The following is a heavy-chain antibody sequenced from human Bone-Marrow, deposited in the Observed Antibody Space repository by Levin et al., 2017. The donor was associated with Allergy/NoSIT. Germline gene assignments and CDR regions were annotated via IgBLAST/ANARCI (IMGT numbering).Heavy chain of an antibody. CDR3: ARGHAIHPGTLDY. J-gene: IGHJ4*02. D-gene: IGHD3-10*01. Sequence: PGGSLRLSCATSGFTLSSHGLFWVRQAPGKGLEWISYISDSGYTIYYANSVKGRFTIARDNAKSSLFLQMSSLRPEDTAVYYCARGHAIHPGTLDYWGQGNLVTVSS. V-gene: IGHV3-48*01. CDR1: GFTLSSHG. CDR2: ISDSGYTI.